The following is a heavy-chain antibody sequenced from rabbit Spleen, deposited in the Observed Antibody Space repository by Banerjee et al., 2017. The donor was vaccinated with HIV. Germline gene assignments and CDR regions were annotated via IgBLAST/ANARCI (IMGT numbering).Heavy chain of an antibody. V-gene: IGHV1S47*01. CDR3: ARDLVAVIGWNFNL. D-gene: IGHD5-1*01. CDR2: IEPIFGNT. CDR1: GFDFSNYG. J-gene: IGHJ4*01. Sequence: QEQLVESGGGLVQPGGSLKLSCKASGFDFSNYGVTWVRQAPGKGLEWIGYIEPIFGNTYYANWVNGRFTISSHNAQNTLYLQLSSLTAADTATYFCARDLVAVIGWNFNLWGPGTLVTV.